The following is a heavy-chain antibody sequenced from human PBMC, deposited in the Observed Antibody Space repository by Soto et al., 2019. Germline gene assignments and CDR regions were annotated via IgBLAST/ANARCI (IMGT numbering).Heavy chain of an antibody. Sequence: QVQLRQWGAGLLKPSETLSLRCAVYGGSLSDYSWSWIRQSPEKGLEWIGENNHGGNTKYNPSLKSRVTISVDTSKNQVSLILTSATAADTAVYRCARGGGNSGYFFDYWGRGTLVTVSS. CDR3: ARGGGNSGYFFDY. V-gene: IGHV4-34*02. J-gene: IGHJ4*02. CDR2: NNHGGNT. CDR1: GGSLSDYS. D-gene: IGHD5-12*01.